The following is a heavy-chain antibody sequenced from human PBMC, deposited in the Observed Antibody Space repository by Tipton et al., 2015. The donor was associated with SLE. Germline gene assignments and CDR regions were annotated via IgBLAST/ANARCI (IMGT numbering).Heavy chain of an antibody. CDR2: INPSGGGT. CDR1: GYTFPSYY. CDR3: ARDGGGNSVYIQH. Sequence: QSGAEVKKPGASVKVSCKASGYTFPSYYMHWVRQAPGQGLEWMGIINPSGGGTSYAQKFQGRVTLTRDTSTSTVYMELSSLTSEDTAVYYCARDGGGNSVYIQHWGQGTLVTVTS. J-gene: IGHJ1*01. V-gene: IGHV1-46*01. D-gene: IGHD4-23*01.